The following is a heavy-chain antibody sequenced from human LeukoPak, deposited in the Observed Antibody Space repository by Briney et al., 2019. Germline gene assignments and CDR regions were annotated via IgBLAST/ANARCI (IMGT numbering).Heavy chain of an antibody. CDR2: IYHSGST. CDR1: GGSISSSNW. D-gene: IGHD6-19*01. V-gene: IGHV4-4*02. J-gene: IGHJ4*02. CDR3: ARTPKRDEWLDGEPDFDY. Sequence: SGTLSLTCAVSGGSISSSNWWSWVRQPPGKGLEWIGEIYHSGSTNYNPSLKSRVTISVDKSKNQFSLKLSSVTAADTAVYYCARTPKRDEWLDGEPDFDYWGQGTLVTVSS.